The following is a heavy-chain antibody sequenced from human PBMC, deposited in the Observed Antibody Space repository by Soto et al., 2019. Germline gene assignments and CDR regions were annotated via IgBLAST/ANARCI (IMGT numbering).Heavy chain of an antibody. J-gene: IGHJ4*02. CDR1: GDTLSHYG. CDR3: AAGDSSDTADH. CDR2: TTAILGTR. V-gene: IGHV1-69*01. D-gene: IGHD5-18*01. Sequence: QVQLVQSGAEVKKPGSSVQVFCKASGDTLSHYGVSRVRQVPGKGLEWMGGTTAILGTRDYAQKFQGRKTIASDESTTTSYKERNSLTSDGTSVYYFAAGDSSDTADHWGQGPRVTVSS.